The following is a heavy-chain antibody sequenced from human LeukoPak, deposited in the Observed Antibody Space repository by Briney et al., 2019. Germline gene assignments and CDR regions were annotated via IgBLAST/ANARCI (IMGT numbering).Heavy chain of an antibody. J-gene: IGHJ4*02. CDR2: VFYIGST. V-gene: IGHV4-59*01. CDR1: GGSISGYY. D-gene: IGHD6-19*01. Sequence: SETLSLTCTVSGGSISGYYWTWIRQPPGKGLEWVGYVFYIGSTNYNPSLQRRVTISLETSKNQFSLRLTSVTAADTAVYYCARQDSSGWLFDHWGQGPLVAVSS. CDR3: ARQDSSGWLFDH.